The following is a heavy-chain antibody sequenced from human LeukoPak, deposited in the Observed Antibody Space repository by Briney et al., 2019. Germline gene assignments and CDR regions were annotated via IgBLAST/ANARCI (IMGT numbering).Heavy chain of an antibody. CDR1: GGSISSSSYY. CDR2: IYYSGST. V-gene: IGHV4-39*02. D-gene: IGHD3-10*01. J-gene: IGHJ4*02. CDR3: ARDGSHYYGSGSYPGD. Sequence: SETLSLTCTVSGGSISSSSYYWGWIRQPPGKGLEWIGSIYYSGSTYYNPSLKSRVTISVDTSKNQFSLKLSSVTAADTAVYYCARDGSHYYGSGSYPGDWGQGTLVTVSS.